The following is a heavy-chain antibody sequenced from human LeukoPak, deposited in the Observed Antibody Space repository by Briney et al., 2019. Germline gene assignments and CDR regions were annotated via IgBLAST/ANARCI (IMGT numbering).Heavy chain of an antibody. CDR2: INPSGGST. J-gene: IGHJ6*02. CDR1: GYTFTSYY. V-gene: IGHV1-46*01. CDR3: ARGHTTVTFPLPPHYYYGMDV. D-gene: IGHD4-17*01. Sequence: ASVKVSCKASGYTFTSYYMHWVRQAPGQGLEWMGIINPSGGSTSYAQKFQGRVTITADKSTSTAYMELSSLRSEDTAVYYCARGHTTVTFPLPPHYYYGMDVWGQGTTVTVSS.